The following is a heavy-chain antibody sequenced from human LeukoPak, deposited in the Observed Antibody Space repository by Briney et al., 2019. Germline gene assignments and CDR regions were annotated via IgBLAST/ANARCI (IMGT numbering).Heavy chain of an antibody. CDR1: GGSISSYY. CDR3: ARNPSYSRGFFDY. CDR2: IYTSGST. V-gene: IGHV4-4*07. Sequence: SETLSLTCTVSGGSISSYYWSWTRQPAGKGLEWIGRIYTSGSTNYNPSLKSRVTMSVDTSKNQFSLKLSSVTAADTALYYCARNPSYSRGFFDYWGQGTLVTVSS. D-gene: IGHD6-19*01. J-gene: IGHJ4*02.